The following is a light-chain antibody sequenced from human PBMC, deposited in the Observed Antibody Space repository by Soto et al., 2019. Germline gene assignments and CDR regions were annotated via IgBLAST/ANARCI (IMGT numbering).Light chain of an antibody. Sequence: QSVLTQPPSASGSPGQSVTISCTGTSSDVGAYNYVSWYQQYPGKAPKLMIYEVSKRPSGVPDRFSGSESGKTASLTVSGLQPEDEADYYCTSYAGSNIWVFGGGTKLTVL. CDR3: TSYAGSNIWV. CDR1: SSDVGAYNY. V-gene: IGLV2-8*01. CDR2: EVS. J-gene: IGLJ3*02.